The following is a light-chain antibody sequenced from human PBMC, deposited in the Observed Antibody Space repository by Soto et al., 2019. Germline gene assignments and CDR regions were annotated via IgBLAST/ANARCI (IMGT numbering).Light chain of an antibody. Sequence: QSVLTQPPSASGSPGQSVTISCTGTSSDVGAYNYVSWYQQHAGKAPKLVIYEVTKRPSGVPDRFSGSKPANTASLTVSGLQAEDEADYYCSSFASSNTWVFGGGTKVTVL. CDR1: SSDVGAYNY. V-gene: IGLV2-8*01. CDR2: EVT. J-gene: IGLJ3*02. CDR3: SSFASSNTWV.